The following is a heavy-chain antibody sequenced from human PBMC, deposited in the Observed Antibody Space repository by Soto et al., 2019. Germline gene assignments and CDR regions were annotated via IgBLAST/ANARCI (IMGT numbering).Heavy chain of an antibody. D-gene: IGHD2-2*01. CDR1: GFTFSSYS. Sequence: GGSLRLSCAASGFTFSSYSMNWVRQAPGKGLEWVSSISSSSSYIYYADSVKGRFTISRDNAKNSLYLQMNSLRAEDTAVYYCARGGYCSSTSGPYYYYYYGMDVWGQGTTVTVSS. J-gene: IGHJ6*02. V-gene: IGHV3-21*01. CDR2: ISSSSSYI. CDR3: ARGGYCSSTSGPYYYYYYGMDV.